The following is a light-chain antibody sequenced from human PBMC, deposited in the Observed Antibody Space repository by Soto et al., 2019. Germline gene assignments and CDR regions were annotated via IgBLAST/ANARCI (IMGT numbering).Light chain of an antibody. Sequence: QSVLTQPASVSGSPGQSITISCTGTSSDVGGYNFVSWFQQYPGKAPKLMIYDVSRRPSAVSDRFSGSKSGNTASLTISGLQAEDEADYYCSSFTSSSTRVFGGGTKLTVL. J-gene: IGLJ2*01. CDR3: SSFTSSSTRV. V-gene: IGLV2-14*01. CDR2: DVS. CDR1: SSDVGGYNF.